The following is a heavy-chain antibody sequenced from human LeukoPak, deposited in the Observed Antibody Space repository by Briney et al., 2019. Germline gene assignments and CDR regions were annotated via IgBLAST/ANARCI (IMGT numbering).Heavy chain of an antibody. Sequence: ASVKVSCKASGYTFTDYYMHWVRQAPGQGFEWMGWINPNDGDTNYAQKFQGRVTMTRDTSISTAHMEVSRLRSDDTAVYYCAGADFLYCSSSTCLFDYWGQGTLVTVSS. J-gene: IGHJ4*02. CDR2: INPNDGDT. D-gene: IGHD2-2*01. CDR1: GYTFTDYY. V-gene: IGHV1-2*02. CDR3: AGADFLYCSSSTCLFDY.